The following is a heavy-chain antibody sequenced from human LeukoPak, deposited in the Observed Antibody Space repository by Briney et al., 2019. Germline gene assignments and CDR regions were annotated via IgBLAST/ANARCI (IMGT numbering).Heavy chain of an antibody. J-gene: IGHJ6*02. CDR1: GGSISSGDYY. CDR3: ARDFNYYDSSGYPGGMDV. Sequence: SQTLSLTCTVSGGSISSGDYYWSWIRQPPGKGLEWIGYIYYSGSTYYNPSLKSRVTISVDTSKNQFSLKLSSVTAADTAVYYCARDFNYYDSSGYPGGMDVWGQGTTVTVSS. CDR2: IYYSGST. V-gene: IGHV4-30-4*01. D-gene: IGHD3-22*01.